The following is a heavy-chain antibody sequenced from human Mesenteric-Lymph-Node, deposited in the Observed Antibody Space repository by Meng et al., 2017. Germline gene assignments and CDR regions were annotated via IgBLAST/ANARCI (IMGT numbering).Heavy chain of an antibody. CDR2: ISYDGSNK. CDR3: ARDPWAYCGGDCSTAYYFDY. J-gene: IGHJ4*02. CDR1: GFTFSSYA. V-gene: IGHV3-30*04. Sequence: GESLKISCAASGFTFSSYAMHWVRQAPGKGLEWVAVISYDGSNKYYADSVKGRFTISRDNSKNTLYLQMNSLRAEDTAVYYCARDPWAYCGGDCSTAYYFDYWGQGTLVTVSS. D-gene: IGHD2-21*02.